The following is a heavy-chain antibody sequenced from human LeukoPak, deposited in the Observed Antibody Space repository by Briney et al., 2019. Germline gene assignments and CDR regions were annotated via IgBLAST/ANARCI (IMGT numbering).Heavy chain of an antibody. J-gene: IGHJ4*02. CDR1: GFIFSSYA. CDR3: AKDRSGAYSSSWYYLFDY. Sequence: GGSLRLSCAASGFIFSSYAMHWVRQAPGKGLEWVAVISYDGSNKYYVDSVKGRFTISRDSSKTTLYLQMNSLRAEDTAVYYCAKDRSGAYSSSWYYLFDYWGQGTLVTVSS. CDR2: ISYDGSNK. D-gene: IGHD6-13*01. V-gene: IGHV3-30*18.